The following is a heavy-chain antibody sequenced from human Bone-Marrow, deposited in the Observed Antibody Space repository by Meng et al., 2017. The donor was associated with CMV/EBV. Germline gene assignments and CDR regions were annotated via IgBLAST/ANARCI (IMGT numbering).Heavy chain of an antibody. CDR2: INPKSGDT. D-gene: IGHD6-19*01. J-gene: IGHJ4*02. V-gene: IGHV1-2*02. CDR1: GYTFTGFF. CDR3: ARVRAVPGNLRFYFDY. Sequence: ASVKVSCKASGYTFTGFFVHWVRQAPGQGLEWMGWINPKSGDTDSPQKFQGRVTVTRDTSINTAYMELTRLRSEDTAAYYCARVRAVPGNLRFYFDYWGQGTLVTVSS.